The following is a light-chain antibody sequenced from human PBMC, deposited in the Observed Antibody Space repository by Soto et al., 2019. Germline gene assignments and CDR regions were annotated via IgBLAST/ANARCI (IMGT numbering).Light chain of an antibody. CDR2: DAS. CDR3: QQLFDSPIT. CDR1: QSIGNR. Sequence: DLQMTQSPSTLSPSIGDRISISCRASQSIGNRLAWYQQKPGTAPKVLIYDASTLESGVPSRFSATVSGTEFSLTITSLQPEDFATYYCQQLFDSPITFGQGTRLEIK. J-gene: IGKJ5*01. V-gene: IGKV1-5*01.